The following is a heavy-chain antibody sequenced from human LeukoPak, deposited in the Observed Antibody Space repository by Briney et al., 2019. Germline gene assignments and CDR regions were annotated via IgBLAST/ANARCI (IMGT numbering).Heavy chain of an antibody. V-gene: IGHV3-69-1*01. CDR1: GFTFSSYA. J-gene: IGHJ4*02. CDR3: ARDSGYYDGSGYSNFDY. CDR2: ISGSTI. D-gene: IGHD3-22*01. Sequence: GGSLRLSCAASGFTFSSYAMSWVRQAPGKGLEWVSAISGSTIYYADSVKGRFTISRDNAKNSLYLQMNSLRAEDTAVYYCARDSGYYDGSGYSNFDYWGQGTLVTVSS.